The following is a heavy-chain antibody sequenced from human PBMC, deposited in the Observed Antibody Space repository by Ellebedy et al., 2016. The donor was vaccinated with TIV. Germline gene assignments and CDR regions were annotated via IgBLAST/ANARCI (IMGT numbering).Heavy chain of an antibody. CDR3: ARTGPYCSGGRCYAGDYSYYAMDV. CDR1: GDSVSNNGVT. CDR2: AYYRSTWIY. Sequence: SQTLSLTCAISGDSVSNNGVTWNWIRQSPSRGLEWLGRAYYRSTWIYNYAVSVKGRITINPDTSNNQLSLHLNSVTPEDTAVYYCARTGPYCSGGRCYAGDYSYYAMDVWGQGTTVTVSS. D-gene: IGHD2-15*01. J-gene: IGHJ6*02. V-gene: IGHV6-1*01.